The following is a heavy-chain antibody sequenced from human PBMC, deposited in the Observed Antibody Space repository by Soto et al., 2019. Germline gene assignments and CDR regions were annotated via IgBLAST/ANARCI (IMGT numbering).Heavy chain of an antibody. V-gene: IGHV1-46*01. CDR3: ARDVRELRGRRFDY. CDR2: INPSSGAT. J-gene: IGHJ4*02. D-gene: IGHD1-7*01. CDR1: GYTFINYY. Sequence: ASVKVSCKASGYTFINYYLHWVRQAPGQGLEWLGMINPSSGATTSAQKFQGRVTMTRDTSTSTVYMELSSLRSEDTAVYYCARDVRELRGRRFDYWGQGTLVTVSS.